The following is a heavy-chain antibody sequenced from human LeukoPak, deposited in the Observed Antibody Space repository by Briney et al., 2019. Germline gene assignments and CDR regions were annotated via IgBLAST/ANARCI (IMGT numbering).Heavy chain of an antibody. CDR2: INHSGST. Sequence: PETLSLTCTVYGGSFSGYYWSWIRQPPGKGLEWIGEINHSGSTNYNPSLKSRVTISVDTSKNQFSLKLSSVTAADTAVYYCAIRALKAFDIWGQGTMVTVSS. CDR1: GGSFSGYY. CDR3: AIRALKAFDI. V-gene: IGHV4-34*01. J-gene: IGHJ3*02.